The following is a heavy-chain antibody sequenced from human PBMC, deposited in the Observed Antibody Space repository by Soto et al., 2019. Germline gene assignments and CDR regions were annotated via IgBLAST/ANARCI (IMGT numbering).Heavy chain of an antibody. D-gene: IGHD3-22*01. Sequence: LSLTCTVSGGSISSGGYYWSWIRQHPGKGLEWVGYIYYGGSTYYNPSLKSRATISGDTSKNQFSLKLSSVTAADTAVYYCARGGYYYENSGQNAYDYWGQGILVTVSS. CDR2: IYYGGST. CDR1: GGSISSGGYY. V-gene: IGHV4-31*03. CDR3: ARGGYYYENSGQNAYDY. J-gene: IGHJ4*01.